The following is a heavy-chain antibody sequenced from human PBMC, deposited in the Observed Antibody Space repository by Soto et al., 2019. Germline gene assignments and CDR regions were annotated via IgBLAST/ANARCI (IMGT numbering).Heavy chain of an antibody. V-gene: IGHV1-18*01. CDR2: ISAYNGNT. J-gene: IGHJ5*02. D-gene: IGHD2-2*01. Sequence: ASVKVSCKASGYTFSSYGISWVRQAPGQGLEWMGWISAYNGNTNYAPKLQGRVIMTTDTSTTTGYMELRSLRSDDTAVYYCARVVPGAEAWFGPWGQGTLVTVSS. CDR1: GYTFSSYG. CDR3: ARVVPGAEAWFGP.